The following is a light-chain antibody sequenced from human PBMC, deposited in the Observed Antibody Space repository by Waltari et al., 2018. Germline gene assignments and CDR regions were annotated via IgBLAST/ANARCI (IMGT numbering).Light chain of an antibody. V-gene: IGLV2-23*01. CDR3: CSYAGSSTVV. Sequence: QSALTQPASVSGSPGQSLTISCPGTSSDVGRYNLVSWYQQHPGKAPKLMIYEGSKRPSGVSNRFSGSKSGNTASLTISGLQAEDESDYYCCSYAGSSTVVFGGGTKLTVL. CDR1: SSDVGRYNL. CDR2: EGS. J-gene: IGLJ2*01.